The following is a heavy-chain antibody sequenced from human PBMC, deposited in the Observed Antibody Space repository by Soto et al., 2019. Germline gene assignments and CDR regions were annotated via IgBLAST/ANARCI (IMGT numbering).Heavy chain of an antibody. CDR3: ARDPRGIAAAGTLVDAFDI. D-gene: IGHD6-13*01. Sequence: GGSLRLSCAASWFTVSSKYMSWVRQAPGKGLEWVSVIYSGGSTYYADSVKGRFTISRDNSKNTLYLQMNSLRAEDTAVYYCARDPRGIAAAGTLVDAFDIWGQGTMVTVSS. CDR1: WFTVSSKY. CDR2: IYSGGST. J-gene: IGHJ3*02. V-gene: IGHV3-53*01.